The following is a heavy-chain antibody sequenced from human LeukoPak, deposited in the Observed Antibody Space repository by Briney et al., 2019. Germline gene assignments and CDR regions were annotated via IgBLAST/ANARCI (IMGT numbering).Heavy chain of an antibody. J-gene: IGHJ4*02. V-gene: IGHV3-66*02. D-gene: IGHD4-17*01. CDR1: GFTVSSNY. CDR2: IYSGGST. CDR3: ASDDYGDYISDY. Sequence: GGALRLSCAASGFTVSSNYMSWVRQAPGKGLEWVSVIYSGGSTYYADSVKGRFTISRDNSKNTLYLQMNSLRAEDTAVYYCASDDYGDYISDYCGQGTLVTVSS.